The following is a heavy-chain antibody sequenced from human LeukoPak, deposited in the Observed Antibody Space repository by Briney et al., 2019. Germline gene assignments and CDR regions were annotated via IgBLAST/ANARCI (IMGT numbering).Heavy chain of an antibody. V-gene: IGHV1-2*02. Sequence: ASVKVSCKASGYTFTYYYIHWVRQAPGQGLEWMGWINPNTGGTNYAQKFQGKVTMNRDTSISTAYMELSRLRFEDTAVYYCAKDFRDQCLVNAFQIWGQGTMVTVSS. D-gene: IGHD6-19*01. CDR3: AKDFRDQCLVNAFQI. CDR2: INPNTGGT. J-gene: IGHJ3*02. CDR1: GYTFTYYY.